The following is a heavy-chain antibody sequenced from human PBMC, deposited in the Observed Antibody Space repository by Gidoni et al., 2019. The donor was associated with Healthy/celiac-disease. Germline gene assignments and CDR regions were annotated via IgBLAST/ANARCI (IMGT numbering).Heavy chain of an antibody. D-gene: IGHD1-26*01. CDR1: CGSFRGYY. CDR2: INHSGST. CDR3: ATAPLNSCSNGGYFDY. V-gene: IGHV4-34*01. J-gene: IGHJ4*02. Sequence: QVQLQQWGEGLLQPAETLSLTCAVYCGSFRGYYWSWIRQPQGKGREGIGEINHSGSTNYNPTLQRRVTITVDTSKNQFSLNLRSVTAADTAVYYFATAPLNSCSNGGYFDYWGQGTLVTVSS.